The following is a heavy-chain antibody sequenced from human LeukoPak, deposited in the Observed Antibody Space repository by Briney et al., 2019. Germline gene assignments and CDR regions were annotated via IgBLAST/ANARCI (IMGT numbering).Heavy chain of an antibody. CDR2: ISYDGSNK. CDR3: ATAPTYYYDSSDAFDI. D-gene: IGHD3-22*01. CDR1: GFTFSSYG. V-gene: IGHV3-30*03. J-gene: IGHJ3*02. Sequence: GGSLRLSCAASGFTFSSYGMHWVRQAPGKGLEWVAVISYDGSNKYYADSVKGRFTISRDNSKNTLYLQMNSLRAEDTAVYYCATAPTYYYDSSDAFDIWGQGTMVTVSS.